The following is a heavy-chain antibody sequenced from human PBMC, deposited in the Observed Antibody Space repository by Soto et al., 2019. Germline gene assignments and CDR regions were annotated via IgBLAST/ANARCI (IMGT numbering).Heavy chain of an antibody. CDR3: AKDVHYDIVTGIEYFHH. Sequence: GRSIRLPCAAAGCNFSSYAISWVRRAPGKGLEWVSGISGSGRITKYADSVKGRFIISRDNFKNTLFLQMNSLRAEDTAVYYCAKDVHYDIVTGIEYFHHWAQGTLVTVSS. CDR2: ISGSGRIT. V-gene: IGHV3-23*01. J-gene: IGHJ1*01. CDR1: GCNFSSYA. D-gene: IGHD3-9*01.